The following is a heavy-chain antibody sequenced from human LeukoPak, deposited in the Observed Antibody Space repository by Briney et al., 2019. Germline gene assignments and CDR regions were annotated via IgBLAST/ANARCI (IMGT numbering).Heavy chain of an antibody. J-gene: IGHJ4*02. CDR2: IDYSGIT. Sequence: PSETLSLICTVSDGSVSFSSYFWGWIRQPPGKGLEWLGTIDYSGITYYNVSLKSRVTISVDRPKSQISLELTSVTATDTAVYYCARQDDEFAYFDYWGQGTQVTVSS. CDR3: ARQDDEFAYFDY. V-gene: IGHV4-39*01. CDR1: DGSVSFSSYF. D-gene: IGHD3-16*01.